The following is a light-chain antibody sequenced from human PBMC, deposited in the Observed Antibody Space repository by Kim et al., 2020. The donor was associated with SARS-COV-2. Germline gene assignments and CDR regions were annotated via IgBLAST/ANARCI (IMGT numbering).Light chain of an antibody. Sequence: EIVLTQSPGTLSLSPGERATLSCRASQSVSSSYLAWYQQNPGQAPRLLIYGASSRATGIPDRFSGSGSGTDFTLTISRLEPEEFVVYYCQQYGSSPPYTLGQGTKLEN. CDR3: QQYGSSPPYT. J-gene: IGKJ2*01. CDR2: GAS. V-gene: IGKV3-20*01. CDR1: QSVSSSY.